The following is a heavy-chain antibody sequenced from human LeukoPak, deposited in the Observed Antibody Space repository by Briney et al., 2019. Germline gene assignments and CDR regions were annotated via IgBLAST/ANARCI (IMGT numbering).Heavy chain of an antibody. Sequence: PSETLSLTCAVYGGSFSGYYWSWIRQPPGEGLEWIGEINHSGSTNYNPSLKSRVTISVDTSKNQFSLKLSSVTAADTAVYYCARVRAVVTAISDWGQGTLVTVSS. CDR3: ARVRAVVTAISD. CDR2: INHSGST. J-gene: IGHJ4*02. CDR1: GGSFSGYY. D-gene: IGHD2-21*02. V-gene: IGHV4-34*01.